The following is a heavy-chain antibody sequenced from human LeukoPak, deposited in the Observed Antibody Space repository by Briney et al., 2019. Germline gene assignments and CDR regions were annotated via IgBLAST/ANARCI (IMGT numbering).Heavy chain of an antibody. Sequence: GGSLRLSCAASGFTFSIYGTHWVRQPPGNGLGWVAAIWYDGSNKYYADSVKGRFHISRDNSKNTLYLQMNSLRAEDTAVYYCARDHCSSISCPILWSYGMDVWGKGTTVTVSS. V-gene: IGHV3-33*01. J-gene: IGHJ6*04. D-gene: IGHD2-2*01. CDR1: GFTFSIYG. CDR2: IWYDGSNK. CDR3: ARDHCSSISCPILWSYGMDV.